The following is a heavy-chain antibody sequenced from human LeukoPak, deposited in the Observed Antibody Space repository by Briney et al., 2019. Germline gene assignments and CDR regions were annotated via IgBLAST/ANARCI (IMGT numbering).Heavy chain of an antibody. Sequence: GGSLGLSCAASGFTFSNAWTNWVRQAPGKGLEWVGRIKSKTAGGTTDYAAPVKGRFIISRDDSKNTLYLQMNSLKTEDTAVYYCTTDYGDYVFRSDCWGQGTLVTVSS. CDR3: TTDYGDYVFRSDC. J-gene: IGHJ4*02. CDR1: GFTFSNAW. D-gene: IGHD4-17*01. V-gene: IGHV3-15*01. CDR2: IKSKTAGGTT.